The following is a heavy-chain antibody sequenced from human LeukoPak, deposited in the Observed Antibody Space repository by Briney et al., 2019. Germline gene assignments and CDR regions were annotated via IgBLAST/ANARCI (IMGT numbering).Heavy chain of an antibody. V-gene: IGHV3-7*01. Sequence: GGSLRLSCAASGLSFRNYWMGWVRQAPGKGLEWGANIKHDGSEIYYVESVEGRFTISRDTAKDSLYLQMNSLRVEDTAIYYCARDRGHSGYDLYDYWGQGTLVTVSS. CDR2: IKHDGSEI. CDR1: GLSFRNYW. D-gene: IGHD5-12*01. J-gene: IGHJ4*02. CDR3: ARDRGHSGYDLYDY.